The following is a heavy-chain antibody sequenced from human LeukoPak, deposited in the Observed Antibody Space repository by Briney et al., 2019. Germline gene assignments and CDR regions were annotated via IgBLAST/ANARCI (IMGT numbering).Heavy chain of an antibody. CDR1: GFTFSSYG. CDR2: ISYDGSNK. J-gene: IGHJ4*02. Sequence: GGSLRLSCAASGFTFSSYGMHWVRQAPGEGLEWVAVISYDGSNKYYADSVKGRFTISRDNSKNTLYLQMNSLRGEDTAVYYCESGYSSGRRFDYWGQGTLVTVSS. V-gene: IGHV3-30*03. CDR3: ESGYSSGRRFDY. D-gene: IGHD6-25*01.